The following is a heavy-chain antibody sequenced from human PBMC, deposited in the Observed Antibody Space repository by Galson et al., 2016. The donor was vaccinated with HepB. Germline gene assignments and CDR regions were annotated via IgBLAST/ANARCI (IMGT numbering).Heavy chain of an antibody. J-gene: IGHJ4*02. Sequence: SLRLSCAASVFNFNHYWMTWVRQAPGKGLEWVANIKQDGSETNYVDSVKGRFTISRDNVNNLLYLQMNSLRVEDTAVYYCARDQSADFWSGYFDFWGQGTLVTVSS. CDR2: IKQDGSET. D-gene: IGHD3-3*01. V-gene: IGHV3-7*03. CDR3: ARDQSADFWSGYFDF. CDR1: VFNFNHYW.